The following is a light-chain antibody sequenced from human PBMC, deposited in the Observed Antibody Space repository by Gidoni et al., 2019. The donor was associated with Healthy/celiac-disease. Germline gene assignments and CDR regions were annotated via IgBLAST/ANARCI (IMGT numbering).Light chain of an antibody. J-gene: IGKJ1*01. CDR2: DAS. Sequence: IVLTQSPATLSLSPGERATLSCRASQSVSSYLAWYQQKPGQAPRLLIYDASNRATGIPARFSGSGSGTDFTLTISSLEPEDFAVYYCQQRSNWPRTFSQGTKVEIK. V-gene: IGKV3-11*01. CDR3: QQRSNWPRT. CDR1: QSVSSY.